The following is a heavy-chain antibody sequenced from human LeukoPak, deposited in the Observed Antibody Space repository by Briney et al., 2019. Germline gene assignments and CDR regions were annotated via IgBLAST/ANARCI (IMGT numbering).Heavy chain of an antibody. J-gene: IGHJ3*02. V-gene: IGHV1-69*13. D-gene: IGHD3-3*01. CDR2: IIPIFGTA. Sequence: SVKVSCKASGGTFSSYAISWVRQAPGQGLEWMGGIIPIFGTANYAQKFQGRVTITADESTSTAYMELSSLRSEDTAVYYCARDRYNPQLRFLEKDDAFDIWGQGTMVTVSS. CDR3: ARDRYNPQLRFLEKDDAFDI. CDR1: GGTFSSYA.